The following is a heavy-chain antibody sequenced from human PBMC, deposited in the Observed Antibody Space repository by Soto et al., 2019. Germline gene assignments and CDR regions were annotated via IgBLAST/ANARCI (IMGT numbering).Heavy chain of an antibody. CDR2: IYPGDSDT. CDR1: GYSFTSYW. V-gene: IGHV5-51*01. D-gene: IGHD7-27*01. J-gene: IGHJ4*02. Sequence: GESLKISCKGSGYSFTSYWIGWVRQMPGKGLEWMGTIYPGDSDTRYSPSFQGQVTISGYKSISTAYLQWSSLKATNTAMYYCASLKTTRTGDLFFDYWGQGTLVTVSS. CDR3: ASLKTTRTGDLFFDY.